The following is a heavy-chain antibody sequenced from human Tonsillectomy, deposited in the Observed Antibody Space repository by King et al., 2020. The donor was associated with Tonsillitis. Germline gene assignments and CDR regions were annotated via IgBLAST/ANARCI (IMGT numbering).Heavy chain of an antibody. CDR2: ISSSSSTI. CDR1: GFTFSSYS. D-gene: IGHD2-2*01. V-gene: IGHV3-48*04. J-gene: IGHJ6*02. CDR3: AREPADLSYYYYGMDV. Sequence: VQLVESGGGLVQPGGSLRLSCAASGFTFSSYSMNWVRQAPGKGLEWVSYISSSSSTIYYADSVKGRFTISRDNAKNSLYLQMNSLRAEDTDVYYCAREPADLSYYYYGMDVWGQGTTVTVSS.